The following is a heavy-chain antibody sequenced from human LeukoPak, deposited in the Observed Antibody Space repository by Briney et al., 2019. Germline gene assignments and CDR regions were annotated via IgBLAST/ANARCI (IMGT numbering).Heavy chain of an antibody. CDR1: GYTFTSYA. CDR3: ARDRDILLWFGGEPYY. J-gene: IGHJ4*02. Sequence: GASVKVSCKASGYTFTSYAMNWVRQAPGQGLGWMGWINTNTGNPTYAQGFTGRFVFSLDTSVSTAYLQISSLKAEDTAVYYCARDRDILLWFGGEPYYWGQGTLVAVSS. CDR2: INTNTGNP. D-gene: IGHD3-10*01. V-gene: IGHV7-4-1*02.